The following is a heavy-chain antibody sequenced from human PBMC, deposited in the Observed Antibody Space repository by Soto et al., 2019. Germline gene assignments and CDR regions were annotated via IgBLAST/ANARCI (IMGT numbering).Heavy chain of an antibody. CDR3: ARGGYCSGGSCDNYYYYYGMDV. J-gene: IGHJ6*02. CDR2: IWYDGSNK. D-gene: IGHD2-15*01. Sequence: SLRLSCAASGFTFSSYGMHWVRQAPGKGLEWVAVIWYDGSNKYYADSVKGRFTISRDNSKNTLYLQMNSLRAEDTAVYYCARGGYCSGGSCDNYYYYYGMDVWGQGTTVTVSS. CDR1: GFTFSSYG. V-gene: IGHV3-33*01.